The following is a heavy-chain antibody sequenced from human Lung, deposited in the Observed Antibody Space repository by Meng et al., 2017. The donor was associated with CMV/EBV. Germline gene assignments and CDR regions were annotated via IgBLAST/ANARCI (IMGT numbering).Heavy chain of an antibody. CDR2: INAGNGNT. V-gene: IGHV1-3*01. Sequence: VQSGSEVEKPGASVRVSRKAFGYPFTSYAMHWVRQAPGQRLEWMGWINAGNGNTKYSEKFQSRVTITRDTAASTAYMELSSLRSEDTAVYYCARTGCSSSSCYDYWGQGTLVTVSS. CDR3: ARTGCSSSSCYDY. J-gene: IGHJ4*02. CDR1: GYPFTSYA. D-gene: IGHD2-2*01.